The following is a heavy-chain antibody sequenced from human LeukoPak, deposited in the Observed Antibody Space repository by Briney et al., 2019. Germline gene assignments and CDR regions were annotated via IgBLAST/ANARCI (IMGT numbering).Heavy chain of an antibody. D-gene: IGHD1-26*01. V-gene: IGHV4-59*08. CDR1: GGSISSYY. CDR3: ARLVGSYQRAFDI. J-gene: IGHJ3*02. CDR2: IYYSGST. Sequence: SETLSLTCTVSGGSISSYYWSWIRQPPGKGLEWIGYIYYSGSTNYNPSLKSRVTISVDTSKNQFSLKLSSVTAADTAVYYCARLVGSYQRAFDIWGQGTMVTVSS.